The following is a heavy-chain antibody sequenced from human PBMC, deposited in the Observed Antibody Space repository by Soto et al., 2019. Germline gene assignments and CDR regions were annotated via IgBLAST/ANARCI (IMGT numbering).Heavy chain of an antibody. D-gene: IGHD3-16*02. CDR3: ARAKYDYIWGSYHPFDQ. V-gene: IGHV1-3*01. CDR1: GKRFDNFA. CDR2: INVGDDKT. Sequence: QVQLVQSGAEVKKPGASVMLSCKVSGKRFDNFAVHWVRQTPGQRPEWMGRINVGDDKTKYSEKFQGRVIVSYDTSATTAYMELRALSSEDTAGYYCARAKYDYIWGSYHPFDQWAQGAQVTVAS. J-gene: IGHJ4*02.